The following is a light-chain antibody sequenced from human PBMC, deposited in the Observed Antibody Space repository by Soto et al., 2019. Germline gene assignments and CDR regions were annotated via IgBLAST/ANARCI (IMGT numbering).Light chain of an antibody. CDR1: SSDVGGYNY. Sequence: QSVLTQPASVSGSPGQSITISCTGTSSDVGGYNYVSWYQQHPGKAPKLMIYDVSNRPSGVSNRFSGSKSGNTASLTISGLQAEDEADYYCISYTSSLFGTGTKVTVL. CDR3: ISYTSSL. CDR2: DVS. J-gene: IGLJ1*01. V-gene: IGLV2-14*01.